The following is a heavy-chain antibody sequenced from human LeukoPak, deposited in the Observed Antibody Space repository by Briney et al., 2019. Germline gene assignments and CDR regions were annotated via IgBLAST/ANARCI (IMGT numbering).Heavy chain of an antibody. D-gene: IGHD3-10*01. CDR2: IYYSGST. Sequence: KSSETLSLTCTVSGGSVSSGSYYWSWIRQPPGKGLEWIGYIYYSGSTNYNPSLKSRVTISVDTSKNQFSLKLSSVTAADTAVYYCARENRVTLVRGVIDYWGQGTLVTVSS. CDR1: GGSVSSGSYY. CDR3: ARENRVTLVRGVIDY. J-gene: IGHJ4*02. V-gene: IGHV4-61*01.